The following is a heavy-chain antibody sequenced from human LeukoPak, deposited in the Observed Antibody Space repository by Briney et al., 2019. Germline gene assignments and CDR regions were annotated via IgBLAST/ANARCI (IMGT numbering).Heavy chain of an antibody. CDR2: IYHSGST. CDR1: GGSISSSSYY. J-gene: IGHJ3*02. CDR3: ARRGFVVVPAATYDAFDI. Sequence: PSETPSLTCTVSGGSISSSSYYWGWIRQPPGKGLEWIGSIYHSGSTYYNPSLKSRVTISVDTSKNQFSLKLSSVTAADTAVYYCARRGFVVVPAATYDAFDIWSQGTMVTVSS. D-gene: IGHD2-2*01. V-gene: IGHV4-39*01.